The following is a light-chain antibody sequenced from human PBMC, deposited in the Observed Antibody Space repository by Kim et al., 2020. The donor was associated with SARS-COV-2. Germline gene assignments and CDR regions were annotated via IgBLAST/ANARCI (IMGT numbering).Light chain of an antibody. V-gene: IGKV1-5*03. Sequence: QMTQSPSTLSASVGDRIPITCRASQSLGRWLAWFQQKPGRAPRLLINMASDLESGVPSRFVGSGSGTEFTLTVTSLQPDDFATYFCQPYNSYSVTFRPGTTVESK. CDR1: QSLGRW. CDR2: MAS. CDR3: QPYNSYSVT. J-gene: IGKJ1*01.